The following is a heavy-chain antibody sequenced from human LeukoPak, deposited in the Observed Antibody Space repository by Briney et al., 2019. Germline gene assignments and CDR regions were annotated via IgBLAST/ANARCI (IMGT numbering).Heavy chain of an antibody. CDR3: ARDRGDYCSGGSCYYDYYYYGMDV. V-gene: IGHV4-59*01. J-gene: IGHJ6*02. D-gene: IGHD2-15*01. CDR1: GGSISSYY. Sequence: SETLSLTCTVSGGSISSYYWSWIRQPPGKGLEWIGYIYYSGSTNYNPSLKSRVTISVDTSKNQFSLKLSSVTAADTAVYYCARDRGDYCSGGSCYYDYYYYGMDVWGQGTTATVSS. CDR2: IYYSGST.